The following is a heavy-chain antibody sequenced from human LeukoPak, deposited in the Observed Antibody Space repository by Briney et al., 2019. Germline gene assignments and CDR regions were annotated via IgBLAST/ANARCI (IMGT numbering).Heavy chain of an antibody. CDR3: ARGEVYDILTGYYLPDY. Sequence: ASVRVSCKASGYTFTNYYMHWVRQAPGQGLEWMGLINPSGGSTSYAQKFQGRVTMTRDTSTSTVYMELSSLRSEDTAVYYCARGEVYDILTGYYLPDYWGQGTLVTVSS. J-gene: IGHJ4*02. CDR2: INPSGGST. V-gene: IGHV1-46*01. D-gene: IGHD3-9*01. CDR1: GYTFTNYY.